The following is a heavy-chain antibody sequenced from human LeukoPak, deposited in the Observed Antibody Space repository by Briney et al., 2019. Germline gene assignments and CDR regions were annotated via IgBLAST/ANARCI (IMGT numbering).Heavy chain of an antibody. Sequence: ASVKVSCKASGYTFTSYAMNWVRQAPGQGLEWMGWINTNTGNPTYAQGFTGRFVFSLDTSVSTAYLQISSLKAEDTAVYYCARSSGWYMDNWFDPWGQGTLVTVSS. J-gene: IGHJ5*02. D-gene: IGHD6-19*01. CDR3: ARSSGWYMDNWFDP. CDR1: GYTFTSYA. V-gene: IGHV7-4-1*02. CDR2: INTNTGNP.